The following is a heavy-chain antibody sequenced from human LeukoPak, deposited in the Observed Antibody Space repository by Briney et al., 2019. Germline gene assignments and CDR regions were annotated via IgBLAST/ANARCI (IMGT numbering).Heavy chain of an antibody. V-gene: IGHV3-21*01. J-gene: IGHJ6*02. CDR3: ARDHVLLWFGELSYYYGMDV. Sequence: GGSLRLSCAASGFTFSSYSMNWVRQAPGKGLEWVSSISSSSSYIYYADSVKGRFTISRDNAKNSLYLQMNSLRAEDTAVYYCARDHVLLWFGELSYYYGMDVWGQGTTVTVSS. CDR2: ISSSSSYI. D-gene: IGHD3-10*01. CDR1: GFTFSSYS.